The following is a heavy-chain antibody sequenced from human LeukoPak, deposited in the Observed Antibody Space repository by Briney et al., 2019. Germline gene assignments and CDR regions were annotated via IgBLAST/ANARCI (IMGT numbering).Heavy chain of an antibody. Sequence: PGGSLRLSCAASGFTFRSYAMSWVRQAPGKGLEWVSVISDTGGNTYNADSVKGRFTISRDNSKNTLYLQMNSLRAEDTAVYYCARVASNRDFDYWGQGTLVTVSS. CDR1: GFTFRSYA. CDR2: ISDTGGNT. CDR3: ARVASNRDFDY. V-gene: IGHV3-23*01. D-gene: IGHD3-10*01. J-gene: IGHJ4*02.